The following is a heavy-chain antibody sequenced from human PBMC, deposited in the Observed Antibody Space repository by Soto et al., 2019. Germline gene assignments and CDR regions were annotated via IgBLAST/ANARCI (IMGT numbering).Heavy chain of an antibody. J-gene: IGHJ4*02. V-gene: IGHV4-59*08. D-gene: IGHD6-19*01. Sequence: SETLSLTCTVSGGSISSYYWSWIRQPPGKGLEWIGYIYYSGSTNYNPSLKSRVTISVDTSKNQFSLKLSSVTAADTAVYYCARKDYSSGYDYWGQGTLVTVSS. CDR3: ARKDYSSGYDY. CDR1: GGSISSYY. CDR2: IYYSGST.